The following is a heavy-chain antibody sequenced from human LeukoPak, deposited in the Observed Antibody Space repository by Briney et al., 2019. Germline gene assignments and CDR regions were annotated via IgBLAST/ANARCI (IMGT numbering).Heavy chain of an antibody. V-gene: IGHV3-9*01. Sequence: GGSLRLSCAASGFTFDDYAMHWVRQAPGKGLEWVSGISWNSGSIGYADSVKGRFTISRDNAKNSLYLQMNSLRAEDTAVYYCARDSGYYDSSGYYAWWGQGTLVTVSS. CDR1: GFTFDDYA. J-gene: IGHJ4*02. D-gene: IGHD3-22*01. CDR3: ARDSGYYDSSGYYAW. CDR2: ISWNSGSI.